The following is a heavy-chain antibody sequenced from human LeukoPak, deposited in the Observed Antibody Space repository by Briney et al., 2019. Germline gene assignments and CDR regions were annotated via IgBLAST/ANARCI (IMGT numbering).Heavy chain of an antibody. V-gene: IGHV3-21*01. D-gene: IGHD5-24*01. CDR3: ARDFRTQLDGYSPPYHFDY. CDR2: IDSTTSYI. Sequence: GGSLRLSCEASGFTFSTYSMSWVRQAPGKGLEWVSSIDSTTSYIYYADSLKGRFTISRDNAKNSLSLQVNSLRAEDTAVYYCARDFRTQLDGYSPPYHFDYWDQGALVTISS. CDR1: GFTFSTYS. J-gene: IGHJ4*02.